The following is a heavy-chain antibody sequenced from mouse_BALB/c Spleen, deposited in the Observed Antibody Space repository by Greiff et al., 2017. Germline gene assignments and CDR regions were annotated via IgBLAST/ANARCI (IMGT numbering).Heavy chain of an antibody. J-gene: IGHJ2*01. CDR3: ARDTFDY. CDR2: INSNGGST. V-gene: IGHV5-6-3*01. Sequence: DVHLVESGGGLVQPGGSLKLSCAASGFTFSSYGMSWVRQTPDKRLELVATINSNGGSTYYPDSVKGRFTISKDNAKNTLYLQMSSLKSEDTAMYYCARDTFDYWGQGTTLTVSS. CDR1: GFTFSSYG.